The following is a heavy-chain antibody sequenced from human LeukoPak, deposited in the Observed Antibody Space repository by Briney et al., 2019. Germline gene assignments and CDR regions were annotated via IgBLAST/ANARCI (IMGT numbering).Heavy chain of an antibody. D-gene: IGHD2-21*02. CDR3: ARHERVTGYLDY. CDR1: GGSISSYY. J-gene: IGHJ4*02. Sequence: PSETLSLTCTVSGGSISSYYWSWIRQPPGKGLEWIGYIYYSGSTNYNPSLKSRVTISVDTSKNQFSLKLSSVTAADTAIYYCARHERVTGYLDYWGQGTLVTVSS. V-gene: IGHV4-59*08. CDR2: IYYSGST.